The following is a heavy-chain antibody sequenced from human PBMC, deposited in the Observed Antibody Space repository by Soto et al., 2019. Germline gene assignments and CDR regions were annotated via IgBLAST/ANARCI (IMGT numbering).Heavy chain of an antibody. Sequence: QVQLVQSGAEVKKPGSSVKVSCMPSGGIFSNYAFTWVRQAPGQGLEWMGGIFPILGTTNSAQKFQGRISITADESTGTAYIVLSSVRYDDTAIYYCATQQNVLLVPNGAHPGIWIDPWGQGTLVTVSS. CDR1: GGIFSNYA. D-gene: IGHD2-8*01. V-gene: IGHV1-69*01. CDR3: ATQQNVLLVPNGAHPGIWIDP. J-gene: IGHJ5*02. CDR2: IFPILGTT.